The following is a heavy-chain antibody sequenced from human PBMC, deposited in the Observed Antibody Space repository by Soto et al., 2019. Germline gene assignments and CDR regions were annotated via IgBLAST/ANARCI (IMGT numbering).Heavy chain of an antibody. Sequence: ASVKVSCKASGGTFSSYAISWVRQAPGQGLEWMGGIIPIFGTANYAQKFHGRVTITADESTSTAYMELRSLRSDDTAVYYCARATYYCGSGSVLEDYYSGMDVWGQGTTVTVSS. J-gene: IGHJ6*02. V-gene: IGHV1-69*13. D-gene: IGHD3-10*01. CDR1: GGTFSSYA. CDR3: ARATYYCGSGSVLEDYYSGMDV. CDR2: IIPIFGTA.